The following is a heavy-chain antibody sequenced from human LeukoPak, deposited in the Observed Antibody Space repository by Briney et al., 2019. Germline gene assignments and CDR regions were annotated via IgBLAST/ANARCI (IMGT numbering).Heavy chain of an antibody. J-gene: IGHJ6*02. Sequence: PSETLSLTCGVSGGSISNTNWWTWVRQPPGKGLEWIGEVNLQGSTNYNPSLKSRVAISVDKSENHISLKLTSVTAADTAMYYCTSSDYDSYAMDVWGQGTAVIVSS. CDR2: VNLQGST. D-gene: IGHD6-6*01. V-gene: IGHV4-4*02. CDR3: TSSDYDSYAMDV. CDR1: GGSISNTNW.